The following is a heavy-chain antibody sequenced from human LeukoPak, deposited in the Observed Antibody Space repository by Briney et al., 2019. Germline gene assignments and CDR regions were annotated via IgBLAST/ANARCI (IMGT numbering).Heavy chain of an antibody. Sequence: GGSLRLSCAASGFTFSSYGMHWVRQAPGKGLEWVAVIWYDGSNKYYADSVKGRFTISRDNSKSTLYLQMNSLRAEDTAVYYCAKDVSGRWFGELWNYFDYWGQGTLVTVSS. CDR1: GFTFSSYG. CDR3: AKDVSGRWFGELWNYFDY. CDR2: IWYDGSNK. J-gene: IGHJ4*02. V-gene: IGHV3-33*06. D-gene: IGHD3-10*01.